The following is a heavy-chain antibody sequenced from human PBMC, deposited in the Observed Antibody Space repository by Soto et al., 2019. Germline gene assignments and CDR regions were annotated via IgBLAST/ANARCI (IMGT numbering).Heavy chain of an antibody. CDR2: IIPIFCPA. J-gene: IGHJ4*02. CDR1: GGTFSSYA. D-gene: IGHD6-19*01. Sequence: QVQLVQSGAEVKKPGSSVKVSCKASGGTFSSYAISWVREAPGQGLEWMGAIIPIFCPANYAQTFQGRVTITAYECTSTAYMELSSSRSEDTAVYYCARDGVETRSGCWYSACWGQGTRVTFSS. CDR3: ARDGVETRSGCWYSAC. V-gene: IGHV1-69*01.